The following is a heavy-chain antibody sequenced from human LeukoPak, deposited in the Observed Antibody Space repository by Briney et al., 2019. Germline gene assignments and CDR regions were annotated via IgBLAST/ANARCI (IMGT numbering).Heavy chain of an antibody. CDR1: GFTFSSCG. V-gene: IGHV3-30*02. J-gene: IGHJ4*02. CDR3: ASVPTLWFGSPATDY. D-gene: IGHD3-10*01. CDR2: IRYDGSNK. Sequence: TGGSLRLSCAASGFTFSSCGMHWVRQAPGKGLEWVAFIRYDGSNKYYADSVKGRFTISRDNSKNTLYLQMNSLRAEDTAVYYCASVPTLWFGSPATDYWGQGTLVTVSS.